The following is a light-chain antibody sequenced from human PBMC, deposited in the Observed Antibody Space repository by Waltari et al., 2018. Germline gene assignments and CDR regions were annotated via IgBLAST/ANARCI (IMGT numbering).Light chain of an antibody. Sequence: DVVMTQSPLTLPVTLGQPASISCKSSQSLVHSDGNTHLNWFQQRPGQSPRRLIYRVSSRDSGVPDRFSGSGSGTDFTLKSSRVEAEDVGVYYCMQGTHWPYTFGQGTKLDIK. CDR1: QSLVHSDGNTH. V-gene: IGKV2-30*02. CDR2: RVS. CDR3: MQGTHWPYT. J-gene: IGKJ2*01.